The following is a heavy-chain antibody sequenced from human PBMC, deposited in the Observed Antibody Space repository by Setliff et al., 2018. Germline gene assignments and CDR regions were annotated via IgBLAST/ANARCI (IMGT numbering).Heavy chain of an antibody. J-gene: IGHJ5*02. Sequence: GGSLRLSCAASGFTFSSYWMSWVRQAPGKGLEWVANIKQDGSEKYYVDSVKGRFTISRDNAKNSLYLQMNSLRAEDTAVYYCARDRALLWFGELLRGFDPWGQGTLVTVSS. D-gene: IGHD3-10*01. CDR1: GFTFSSYW. V-gene: IGHV3-7*01. CDR3: ARDRALLWFGELLRGFDP. CDR2: IKQDGSEK.